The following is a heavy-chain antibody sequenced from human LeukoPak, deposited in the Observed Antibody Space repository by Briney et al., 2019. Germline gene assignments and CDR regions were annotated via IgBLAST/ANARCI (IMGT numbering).Heavy chain of an antibody. Sequence: SETLSLTCAVYGGSFSGYYWSWIRQPPGKGLEWIGEINHSGSTNYNPSLKSRATISVDTSKNQFSLKLSSVTAADTAVYYCARAVTMVRGVIFWFDPWGQGTLVTVSS. CDR3: ARAVTMVRGVIFWFDP. CDR2: INHSGST. V-gene: IGHV4-34*01. J-gene: IGHJ5*02. D-gene: IGHD3-10*01. CDR1: GGSFSGYY.